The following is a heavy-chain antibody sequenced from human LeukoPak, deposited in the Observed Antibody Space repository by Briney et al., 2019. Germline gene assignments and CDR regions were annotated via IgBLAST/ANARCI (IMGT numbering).Heavy chain of an antibody. CDR3: ASGSLYSSSWYYFDY. CDR2: INHSGST. V-gene: IGHV4-34*01. CDR1: GGSFSGYY. J-gene: IGHJ4*02. D-gene: IGHD6-13*01. Sequence: NPSETLSLTCAVYGGSFSGYYWSWIRQPPGKGLVWIGEINHSGSTNYNPSLKSRVTISVDTSKNQFSLKLSSVTAADTAVYYCASGSLYSSSWYYFDYWGQGTLVTVSS.